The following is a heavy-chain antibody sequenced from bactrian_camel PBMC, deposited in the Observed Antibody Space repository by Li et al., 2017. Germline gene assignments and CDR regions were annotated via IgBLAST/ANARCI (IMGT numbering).Heavy chain of an antibody. D-gene: IGHD2*01. J-gene: IGHJ4*01. CDR3: KVDLIDRCGIMSMPRSY. CDR1: GYIYSRYC. CDR2: IDEDGLT. Sequence: HVQLVESGGGSVQAGGSVTLSCTGYIYSRYCMGWWRQAPGKERKGVATIDEDGLTTYTASVEGRFTISQDFVKNTLTLQMSNLKPEDTAMYYCKVDLIDRCGIMSMPRSYWGQGTQVTVS. V-gene: IGHV3S53*01.